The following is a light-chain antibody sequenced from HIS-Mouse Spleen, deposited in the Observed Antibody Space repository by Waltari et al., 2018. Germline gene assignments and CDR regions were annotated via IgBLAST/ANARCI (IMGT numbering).Light chain of an antibody. CDR2: EDN. Sequence: NFMLTQPHPVSESPGKTVTISCTGSSGSIASNYVPWSQQRPGSAPTTVIYEDNQRPSGVPDRFSGSIDSSSNSASLTISGLKTEDEADYYCQSYDSSNSWVFGGGTKLTVL. CDR1: SGSIASNY. J-gene: IGLJ3*02. CDR3: QSYDSSNSWV. V-gene: IGLV6-57*02.